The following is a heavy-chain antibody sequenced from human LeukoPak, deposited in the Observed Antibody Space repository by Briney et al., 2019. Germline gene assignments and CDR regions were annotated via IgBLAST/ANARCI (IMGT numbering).Heavy chain of an antibody. CDR1: GFPFAEPY. CDR2: SRNRAQSYTT. CDR3: VRVAYTSDWHFDY. Sequence: PGGSRRLPRAVSGFPFAEPYTDWARQAPGTGLDWVCLSRNRAQSYTTDYAASVRGRFTISRDDSQNSLYLQMRSLKTDDTAVYHCVRVAYTSDWHFDYWGQGTLVTVSS. V-gene: IGHV3-72*01. D-gene: IGHD6-19*01. J-gene: IGHJ4*02.